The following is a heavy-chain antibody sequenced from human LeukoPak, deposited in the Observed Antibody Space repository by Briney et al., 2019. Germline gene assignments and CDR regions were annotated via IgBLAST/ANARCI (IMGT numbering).Heavy chain of an antibody. CDR1: GFTFSSYW. Sequence: PGGSLRLSCAASGFTFSSYWMSWVRQAPGKGLEWVANIKQDGSEKYYVDSVKGRFTISRDNAKNSLHLQMNSLRAEDTAVYYCARVLRFLEWLYDYWGQGTLVTVSS. CDR3: ARVLRFLEWLYDY. V-gene: IGHV3-7*04. J-gene: IGHJ4*02. D-gene: IGHD3-3*01. CDR2: IKQDGSEK.